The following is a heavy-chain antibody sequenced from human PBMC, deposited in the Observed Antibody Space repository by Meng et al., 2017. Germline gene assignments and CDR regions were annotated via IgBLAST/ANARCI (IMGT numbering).Heavy chain of an antibody. CDR1: GFTFDDYA. J-gene: IGHJ4*02. CDR3: ARVVAVAGPFDY. CDR2: ISWNSGSI. D-gene: IGHD6-19*01. V-gene: IGHV3-9*01. Sequence: SLKISCAASGFTFDDYAMHWVRQAPGKGLEWVSGISWNSGSIGYADSVKGRFTISRDNAKNTLYLRMNSLRAEDTAVYYCARVVAVAGPFDYWGQGTLVTVSS.